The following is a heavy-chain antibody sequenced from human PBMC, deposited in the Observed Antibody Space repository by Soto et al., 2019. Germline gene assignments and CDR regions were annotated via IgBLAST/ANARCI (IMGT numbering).Heavy chain of an antibody. J-gene: IGHJ4*02. CDR3: ASWDYDVLTGYSYDD. CDR1: GGTFNNYG. V-gene: IGHV1-69*01. Sequence: QVQLVQSGAEVKKPGSSVKVSCKASGGTFNNYGMGWVRQAPGQGLEWMGGIIPMIGRTNYAQKFQGRLTLNADASRSTAYMELISLISDDTAGYYCASWDYDVLTGYSYDDWGQGTLVTVSS. D-gene: IGHD3-9*01. CDR2: IIPMIGRT.